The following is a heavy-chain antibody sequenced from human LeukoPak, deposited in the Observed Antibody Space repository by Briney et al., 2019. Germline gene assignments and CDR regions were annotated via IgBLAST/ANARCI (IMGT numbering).Heavy chain of an antibody. CDR3: ARSPTIYYDSSGYITPDYFDC. Sequence: PSETLSLTCAISGYSISSDYYWAWIRQPPGKGLEWVGSIYHSGSTYYNPSLKSRVTISVDTSKNHFSLMLTSVTAADTAVYYCARSPTIYYDSSGYITPDYFDCWGQGTLVTVSS. D-gene: IGHD3-22*01. CDR2: IYHSGST. V-gene: IGHV4-38-2*01. J-gene: IGHJ4*02. CDR1: GYSISSDYY.